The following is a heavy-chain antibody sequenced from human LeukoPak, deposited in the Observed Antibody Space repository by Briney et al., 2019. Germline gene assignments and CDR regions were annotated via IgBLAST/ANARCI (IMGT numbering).Heavy chain of an antibody. V-gene: IGHV3-30*02. D-gene: IGHD4-23*01. CDR3: AKMGPTTVVTALDY. J-gene: IGHJ4*02. CDR1: GFTFSSYG. CDR2: IRYDGSNK. Sequence: GGSLRLSCAASGFTFSSYGMHWVRQAPGKGLEWVAFIRYDGSNKYYADSVKGRFTISRDNSKNTLYLQMNSLRAEDTAVYYCAKMGPTTVVTALDYWGQGTLVTVSS.